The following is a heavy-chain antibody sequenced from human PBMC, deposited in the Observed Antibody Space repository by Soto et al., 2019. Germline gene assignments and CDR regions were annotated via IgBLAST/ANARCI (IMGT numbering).Heavy chain of an antibody. D-gene: IGHD4-4*01. CDR3: AGALSRVTYECDY. V-gene: IGHV4-34*01. Sequence: QVQLQEWGAGRLKPSETLSLTCAVSGGAFSAYSWSWIRQPPGKGLEWIGEIYHSCSTNYHPSLKSRVIISEDTSKNHFSLEMRPVTAADTAVYYRAGALSRVTYECDYWGQGTLVRVPS. CDR1: GGAFSAYS. CDR2: IYHSCST. J-gene: IGHJ4*02.